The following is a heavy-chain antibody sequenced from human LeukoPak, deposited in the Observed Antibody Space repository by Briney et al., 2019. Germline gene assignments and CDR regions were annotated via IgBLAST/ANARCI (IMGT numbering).Heavy chain of an antibody. CDR3: AREGRAGTYFDY. D-gene: IGHD6-19*01. CDR2: ISYDGSNK. J-gene: IGHJ4*02. CDR1: GFTFSSYA. Sequence: PGGSLRLSCAASGFTFSSYAMHWVRQAPGKGLEWVAVISYDGSNKYYADSVKGRFTISRDNSKNTLYLQMNSLRAEGTAVYYCAREGRAGTYFDYWGQGTLVAVSS. V-gene: IGHV3-30*04.